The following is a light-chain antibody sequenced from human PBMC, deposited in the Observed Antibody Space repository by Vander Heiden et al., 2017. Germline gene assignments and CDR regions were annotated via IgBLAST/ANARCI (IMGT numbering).Light chain of an antibody. CDR1: RSNIGSNY. Sequence: QSVFTQAPSPSGTPGQLVSISCSRSRSNIGSNYVSWYQQLPGTAPRPLIYRNNRRPSGVPDRFSGSKSGTSASLAISGLRSDDEADYYCATWDDTLSGVVFGGGTKLTVL. V-gene: IGLV1-47*01. CDR3: ATWDDTLSGVV. J-gene: IGLJ2*01. CDR2: RNN.